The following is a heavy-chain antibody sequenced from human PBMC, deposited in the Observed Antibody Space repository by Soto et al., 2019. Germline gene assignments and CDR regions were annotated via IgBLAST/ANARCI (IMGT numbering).Heavy chain of an antibody. CDR2: ITNSGGNT. V-gene: IGHV3-23*01. D-gene: IGHD3-10*01. CDR1: GLNFRNYG. J-gene: IGHJ5*02. Sequence: EVQLLESGGGLVQPGGSLRLSCAVSGLNFRNYGMSWVRQAPGKGLEWVSVITNSGGNTYYADSVKGRLTMSRDNFRNTVERQMSSLAAEDTGLYYGVNLNFTERTGGSGNYVLFDPWGQGAQVTVSS. CDR3: VNLNFTERTGGSGNYVLFDP.